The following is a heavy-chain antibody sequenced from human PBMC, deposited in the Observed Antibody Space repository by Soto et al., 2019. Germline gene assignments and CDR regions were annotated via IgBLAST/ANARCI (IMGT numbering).Heavy chain of an antibody. Sequence: PGESLKISCKGSGYSFTSYWIGWVRQMPGKGLEWMGIIYPGDSDTRYSPSFQGQVTISADKSISTAYLQWSSLKASDTAMYYCARHSYSSDWHRYYHYGMDGWGTGTTVTVSS. CDR2: IYPGDSDT. D-gene: IGHD6-19*01. V-gene: IGHV5-51*01. J-gene: IGHJ6*04. CDR1: GYSFTSYW. CDR3: ARHSYSSDWHRYYHYGMDG.